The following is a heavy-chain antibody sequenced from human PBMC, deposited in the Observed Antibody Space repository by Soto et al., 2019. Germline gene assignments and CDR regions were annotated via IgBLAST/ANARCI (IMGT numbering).Heavy chain of an antibody. CDR3: ARFTRGSSGDY. V-gene: IGHV3-7*01. Sequence: EVQLVESGGDLVQPGGSLRLSCVASGFTFNTYWMSWVRQAPGKGLEWLANIKEDGSDTDYVDSVKGRFTISRDNAKNLLYLQMNSLGAGDTAMYYCARFTRGSSGDYWGQGTLVTVSS. CDR2: IKEDGSDT. J-gene: IGHJ4*02. CDR1: GFTFNTYW. D-gene: IGHD6-25*01.